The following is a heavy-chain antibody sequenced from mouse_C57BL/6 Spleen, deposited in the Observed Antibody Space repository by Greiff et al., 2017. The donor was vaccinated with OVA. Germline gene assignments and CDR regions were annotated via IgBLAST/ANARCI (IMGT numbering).Heavy chain of an antibody. CDR1: GYTFTSYT. CDR2: INPSSGYT. CDR3: TRRYDYDDYYDMDY. V-gene: IGHV1-4*01. D-gene: IGHD2-4*01. Sequence: QVQLQQSGAELARPGASVKMSCKASGYTFTSYTMHWVKQRPGQGLEWIGYINPSSGYTKYNQKFKDKATLTADKSSSTAYMQLGSLTSEDSAVYYCTRRYDYDDYYDMDYWGQGTSGTVSS. J-gene: IGHJ4*01.